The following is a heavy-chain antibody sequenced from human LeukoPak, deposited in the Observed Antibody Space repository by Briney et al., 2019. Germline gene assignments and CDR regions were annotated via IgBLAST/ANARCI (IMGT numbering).Heavy chain of an antibody. Sequence: GGSLRLSCAASGFTFSSHAMHWVRQVPGKGLEWVALISYDGSNKYYADSVKGRFTISRDNSRNTLHLQMNSLIAEDTAVYYCARDRQGGNWGDFDFWGQGTLVIVSS. CDR2: ISYDGSNK. V-gene: IGHV3-30-3*01. CDR3: ARDRQGGNWGDFDF. J-gene: IGHJ4*02. D-gene: IGHD3-16*01. CDR1: GFTFSSHA.